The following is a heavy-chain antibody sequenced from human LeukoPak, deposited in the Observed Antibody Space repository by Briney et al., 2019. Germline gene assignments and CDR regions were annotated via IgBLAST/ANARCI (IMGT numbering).Heavy chain of an antibody. V-gene: IGHV1-18*01. D-gene: IGHD2-8*01. Sequence: GASVKVSCKASGYTFTSYGISWVRQAPGQGLEWMGWISAYNGNINYAQKLQGRVTMTTDTSTSTAYMELRSLRSDDTAVYYCALEGENCTNGVCPNMDVWGKGTTVTVSS. CDR1: GYTFTSYG. CDR3: ALEGENCTNGVCPNMDV. J-gene: IGHJ6*03. CDR2: ISAYNGNI.